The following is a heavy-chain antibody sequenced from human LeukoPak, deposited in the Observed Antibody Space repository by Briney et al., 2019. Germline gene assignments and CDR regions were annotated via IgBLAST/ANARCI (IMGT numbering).Heavy chain of an antibody. CDR1: GGSVSSGSYC. J-gene: IGHJ4*02. D-gene: IGHD2-15*01. CDR2: IHYSGST. CDR3: ARSFGYFDN. V-gene: IGHV4-61*01. Sequence: SESLSLTCTVSGGSVSSGSYCWSWIRQPPGKGLEWIGYIHYSGSTNYNPSLKRRVTISVDTSKNQFSLKLSSVTAADTAVYYCARSFGYFDNWGQGTLVTVSS.